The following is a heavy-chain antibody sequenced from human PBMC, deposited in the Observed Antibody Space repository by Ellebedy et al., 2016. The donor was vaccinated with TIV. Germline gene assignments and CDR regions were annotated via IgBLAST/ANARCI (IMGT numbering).Heavy chain of an antibody. CDR3: AKDMSGRGYSYGYYYGMDV. CDR2: IGWDGGST. D-gene: IGHD5-18*01. Sequence: GESLKISCAASGFTFDDYTMHWVRQAPGKGLEWVSLIGWDGGSTYYADSVKGRFTISRDNSKNSLYLQMNSLRTEDTALYYCAKDMSGRGYSYGYYYGMDVWGQGTTVTVSS. V-gene: IGHV3-43*01. J-gene: IGHJ6*02. CDR1: GFTFDDYT.